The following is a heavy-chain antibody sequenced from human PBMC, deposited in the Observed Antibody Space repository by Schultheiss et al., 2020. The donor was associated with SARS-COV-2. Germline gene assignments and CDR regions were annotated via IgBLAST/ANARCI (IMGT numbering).Heavy chain of an antibody. V-gene: IGHV1-2*04. J-gene: IGHJ6*02. CDR1: GYTFTGYY. D-gene: IGHD2-2*02. CDR3: ARDRRRLVVPAAIGVYYYYGMDV. Sequence: ASVKVSCKASGYTFTGYYMHWVRQAPGQGLEWMGWINPNSGGTNYAQKFQGWVTMTRDTSISTAYMELNSLRAEDTAVYYCARDRRRLVVPAAIGVYYYYGMDVWGQGTTVTVSS. CDR2: INPNSGGT.